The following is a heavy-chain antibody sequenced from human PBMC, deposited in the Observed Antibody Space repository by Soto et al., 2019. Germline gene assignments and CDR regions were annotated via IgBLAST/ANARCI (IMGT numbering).Heavy chain of an antibody. CDR2: MFYSGST. CDR1: GASISSGRSY. Sequence: SETLSLTCTVSGASISSGRSYWSWIRQPPGKGLEWIGYMFYSGSTYYHPSLKSRVNISADTSKNQFSLRLTSVTPADTAVYYCTRAPLRCSGGSCYSADAWGQGTLVTVSS. V-gene: IGHV4-31*03. CDR3: TRAPLRCSGGSCYSADA. J-gene: IGHJ5*02. D-gene: IGHD2-15*01.